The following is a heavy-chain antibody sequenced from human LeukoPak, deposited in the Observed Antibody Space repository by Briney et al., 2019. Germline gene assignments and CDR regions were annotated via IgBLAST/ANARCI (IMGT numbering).Heavy chain of an antibody. CDR2: INPSGGST. D-gene: IGHD3-10*01. CDR3: ARVGYYGSGSYYIGQYYYGMDV. V-gene: IGHV1-46*01. Sequence: ASVKVSCKASGYTFTSYYMHWVRQAPGQGLEWMGIINPSGGSTSYAQKFQGRVTMTRDTSTSTVYMELSSLRSEDTAVYYCARVGYYGSGSYYIGQYYYGMDVWGQGTTVTVSS. CDR1: GYTFTSYY. J-gene: IGHJ6*02.